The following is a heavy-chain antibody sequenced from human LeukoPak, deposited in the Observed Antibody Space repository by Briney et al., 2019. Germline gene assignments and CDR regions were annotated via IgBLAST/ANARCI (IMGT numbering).Heavy chain of an antibody. Sequence: ASVKVSCKVSGYTLSDLSMHWVRQAPGKGLEWMGGFHPEDGERFYGQKLQGRIIMTEDTSTDTAYMELSSLRSEDTAVYYCATEGYYDSSGYYTDYWGQGTLVTVSS. CDR2: FHPEDGER. D-gene: IGHD3-22*01. CDR3: ATEGYYDSSGYYTDY. CDR1: GYTLSDLS. J-gene: IGHJ4*02. V-gene: IGHV1-24*01.